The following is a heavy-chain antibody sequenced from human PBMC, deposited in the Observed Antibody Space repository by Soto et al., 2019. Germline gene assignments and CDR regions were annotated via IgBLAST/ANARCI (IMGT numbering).Heavy chain of an antibody. CDR3: ARPPPGVFLWFGETEKNWFDP. V-gene: IGHV1-8*01. D-gene: IGHD3-10*01. CDR1: GYTFTSYD. CDR2: LNPNRGNT. Sequence: ASVKVSCKASGYTFTSYDINWVRQATGKGLECMGWLNPNRGNTGYAQKFQGRVTMTRNTSKSTAYKELSSLSSEDTAVYSGARPPPGVFLWFGETEKNWFDPWGQGALVTVSS. J-gene: IGHJ5*02.